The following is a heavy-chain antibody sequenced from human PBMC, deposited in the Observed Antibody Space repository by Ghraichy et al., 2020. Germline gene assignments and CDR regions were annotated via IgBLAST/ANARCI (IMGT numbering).Heavy chain of an antibody. CDR1: GGSISDYY. Sequence: SQTLSLTCTVSGGSISDYYWIWIRQPPGKGLEWIGYIHYTGSTDYNPSLRSRVTISLDTPKKQFSLNLSPVTAADTAVYYCARSHPHHNRGYPDYWGQGTLVTVTS. D-gene: IGHD3-22*01. J-gene: IGHJ4*02. CDR3: ARSHPHHNRGYPDY. CDR2: IHYTGST. V-gene: IGHV4-59*01.